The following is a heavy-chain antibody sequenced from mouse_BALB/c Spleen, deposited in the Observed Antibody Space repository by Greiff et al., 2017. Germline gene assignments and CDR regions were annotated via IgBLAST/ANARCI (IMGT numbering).Heavy chain of an antibody. CDR3: ARSGDYRYDGFAY. Sequence: QVQLQQPGAELVKPGASVKLSCKASGYTFTSYWMHWVKQRPGQGLEWIGEINPSNGRTNYNEKFKSKATLTVDKSSSTAYMQLSSLTSEDSAVFYWARSGDYRYDGFAYWGQGTLVTVSA. V-gene: IGHV1S81*02. CDR1: GYTFTSYW. D-gene: IGHD2-14*01. J-gene: IGHJ3*01. CDR2: INPSNGRT.